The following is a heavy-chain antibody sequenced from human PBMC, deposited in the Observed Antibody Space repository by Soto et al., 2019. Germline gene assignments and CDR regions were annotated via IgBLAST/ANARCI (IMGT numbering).Heavy chain of an antibody. Sequence: SETLSLTCTVSGASISGFYWSCIRKSAGKGLEWIGRIYATGTTDYNPSLKSRVMMSVDTSKKQFSLKLRYVTAADTAVYYCVRDGTKTLRDWFEPWGQGTSATVSS. CDR2: IYATGTT. CDR3: VRDGTKTLRDWFEP. V-gene: IGHV4-4*07. CDR1: GASISGFY. D-gene: IGHD1-1*01. J-gene: IGHJ5*02.